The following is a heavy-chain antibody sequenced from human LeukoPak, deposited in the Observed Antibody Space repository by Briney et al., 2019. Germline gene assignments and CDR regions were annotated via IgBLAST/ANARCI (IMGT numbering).Heavy chain of an antibody. V-gene: IGHV3-30-3*01. CDR3: ARVFNHHALRGGFDS. D-gene: IGHD2-15*01. CDR1: GFTFSSYA. J-gene: IGHJ4*02. CDR2: ISYDGSNE. Sequence: PGRSLRLSCAASGFTFSSYAMHWVRQAPGKGLEWVAAISYDGSNEYYADSVRGRFTISRDNSKNTLYLQMNSLSAEDTSVYSCARVFNHHALRGGFDSWGQGTLVIVSS.